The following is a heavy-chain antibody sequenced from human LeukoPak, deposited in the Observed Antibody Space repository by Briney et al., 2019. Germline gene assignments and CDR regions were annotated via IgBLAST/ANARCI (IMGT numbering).Heavy chain of an antibody. V-gene: IGHV4-4*07. CDR2: IYTSGST. CDR3: ARDPMIPTSGMDV. CDR1: GGSISSYY. D-gene: IGHD3-16*01. Sequence: SETLSLTCTVPGGSISSYYWSWIRQPAGKGLEWIGRIYTSGSTNYNPSLKSRVTMSVDTSKNQFSLKLCSVTAADTAVYYCARDPMIPTSGMDVWGQGTTVTVSS. J-gene: IGHJ6*02.